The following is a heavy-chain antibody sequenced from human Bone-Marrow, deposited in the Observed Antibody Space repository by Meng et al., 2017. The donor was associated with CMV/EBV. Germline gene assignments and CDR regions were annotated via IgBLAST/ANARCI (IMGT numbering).Heavy chain of an antibody. J-gene: IGHJ5*02. CDR3: ARAHIVVVPAATYNNWFDP. V-gene: IGHV4-31*03. D-gene: IGHD2-2*01. CDR1: GGSISSGGYY. Sequence: SETLSLTCTVSGGSISSGGYYWSWIRQHPGKGLEWIGYIYYSGSTYYNPSLKSRVTISVDTSKNQFSLKLSYVTAADTAVYYCARAHIVVVPAATYNNWFDPWGQGTLVTVSS. CDR2: IYYSGST.